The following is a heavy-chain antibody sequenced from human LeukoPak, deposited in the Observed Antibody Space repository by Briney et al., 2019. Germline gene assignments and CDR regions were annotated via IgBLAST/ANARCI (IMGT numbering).Heavy chain of an antibody. CDR2: INPNSGGT. CDR1: GYTFTGYY. J-gene: IGHJ6*02. Sequence: ASVKVSCKASGYTFTGYYMHWVRQAPGQGLEWVGWINPNSGGTNYAQKFQGWVTMTRDTSISTAYMELSRLRSDDTAVYYCAREGAGILTGYPEGGMDVWGQGTTVTVSS. D-gene: IGHD3-9*01. CDR3: AREGAGILTGYPEGGMDV. V-gene: IGHV1-2*04.